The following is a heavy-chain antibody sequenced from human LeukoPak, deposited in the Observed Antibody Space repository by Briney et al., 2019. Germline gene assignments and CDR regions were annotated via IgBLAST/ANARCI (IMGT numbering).Heavy chain of an antibody. CDR3: AKETSSSFDY. J-gene: IGHJ4*02. CDR1: GFSFSSYA. V-gene: IGHV3-23*01. Sequence: AESLTLSCAASGFSFSSYAMTWVRQPPRRGRQWVSGTISSGGSTYYTDSVKGRFTISRDNSTNTLSLQMNGMRADDTAVYYWAKETSSSFDYWGQGTLVTVSS. CDR2: TISSGGST. D-gene: IGHD6-6*01.